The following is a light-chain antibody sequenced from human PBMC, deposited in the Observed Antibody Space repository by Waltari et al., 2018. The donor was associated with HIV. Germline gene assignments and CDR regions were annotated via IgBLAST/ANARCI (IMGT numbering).Light chain of an antibody. CDR2: GAS. Sequence: EIVLTQSPGTLSLSPGERATLSCRASQSVSSSYLAWYQQKPGQAPRLLIYGASSRATGIPDRFSGSGSGTDFTLTISRLEPEDFAVHYCQQYVNSPETFGPGTKVDIK. CDR1: QSVSSSY. J-gene: IGKJ3*01. V-gene: IGKV3-20*01. CDR3: QQYVNSPET.